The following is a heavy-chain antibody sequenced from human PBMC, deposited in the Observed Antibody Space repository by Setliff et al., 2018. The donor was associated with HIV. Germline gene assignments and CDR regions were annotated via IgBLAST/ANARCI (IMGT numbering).Heavy chain of an antibody. Sequence: PGESLRLSCVGSGFTFKTYSMNWVRQAPGKGLEWLSYVKTDGGTTYDADSVEGRFTISRDNAKNSLYLQMDNLTVDDTAVYFCARGRCSDAACFFDYWGQGTLVTVSS. CDR2: VKTDGGTT. CDR1: GFTFKTYS. CDR3: ARGRCSDAACFFDY. J-gene: IGHJ4*02. V-gene: IGHV3-48*01. D-gene: IGHD3-16*01.